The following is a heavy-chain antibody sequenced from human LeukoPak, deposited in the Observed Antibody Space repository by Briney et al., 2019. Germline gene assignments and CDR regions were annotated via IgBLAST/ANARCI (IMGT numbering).Heavy chain of an antibody. CDR3: ARDADPPYSGYH. Sequence: GGSLRLSCAASGFTVSSNYMSWVRQAPGKGLEWVSVIYSGGSTYYADSVKGRFTISRDNSKNTLYLQMNSLRAEDTAVYYCARDADPPYSGYHWGQGTLVTVSS. CDR2: IYSGGST. J-gene: IGHJ4*02. CDR1: GFTVSSNY. V-gene: IGHV3-53*01. D-gene: IGHD5-12*01.